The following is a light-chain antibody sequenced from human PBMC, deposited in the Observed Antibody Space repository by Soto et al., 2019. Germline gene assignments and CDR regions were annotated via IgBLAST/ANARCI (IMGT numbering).Light chain of an antibody. Sequence: VMTQSPATLSVSPGERVTLSCRASQSVGGSLAWYRQKPGQAPSLLVYGASTRATGIPARFSGSGSGTDFTLTISSLEPEDSAVYYCRQRHMWPITFGQGTRLEIK. V-gene: IGKV3-15*01. J-gene: IGKJ5*01. CDR2: GAS. CDR3: RQRHMWPIT. CDR1: QSVGGS.